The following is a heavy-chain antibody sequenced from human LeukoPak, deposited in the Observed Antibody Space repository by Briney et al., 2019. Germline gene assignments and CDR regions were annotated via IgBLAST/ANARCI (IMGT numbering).Heavy chain of an antibody. Sequence: PSETLSLTCTVSGGSISSYYWSWIRQPPGKGLEWTGYINYSGSTNYNPSLKSRVTISVDTSKNQFSLKLSSVTAADTAVYYCARSSLGYCGSSSCLPYYIDYWGQGILVTVSS. CDR1: GGSISSYY. CDR3: ARSSLGYCGSSSCLPYYIDY. CDR2: INYSGST. D-gene: IGHD2-2*01. V-gene: IGHV4-59*01. J-gene: IGHJ4*02.